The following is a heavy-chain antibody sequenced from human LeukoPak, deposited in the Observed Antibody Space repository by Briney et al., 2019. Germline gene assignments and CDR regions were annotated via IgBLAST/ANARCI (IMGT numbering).Heavy chain of an antibody. D-gene: IGHD3-10*01. J-gene: IGHJ4*02. Sequence: GGSLRLSCAASGFTFSSYGMHWVRQAPGKGLEWVALISYDGSNKYYADSVKGRFTISRDNSKNTLYLQMNSLRAEDTAMYYCATDPGGYTYYFDYWGQGTLVTVSS. CDR1: GFTFSSYG. CDR2: ISYDGSNK. V-gene: IGHV3-30*03. CDR3: ATDPGGYTYYFDY.